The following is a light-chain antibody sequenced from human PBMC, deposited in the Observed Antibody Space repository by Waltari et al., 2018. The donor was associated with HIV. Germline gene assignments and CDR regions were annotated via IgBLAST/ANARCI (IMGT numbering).Light chain of an antibody. CDR1: TSDIGSYNL. V-gene: IGLV2-23*02. J-gene: IGLJ3*02. CDR3: CSFAGSTAWV. Sequence: QSALTQPASVSGSPGQSITFSCTGTTSDIGSYNLVSWYQQHPGKAPRLMIYEVTHRPSGVSYRLSGSKSGNTASLTISGLQAEDEADYYCCSFAGSTAWVFGGGTKLTVL. CDR2: EVT.